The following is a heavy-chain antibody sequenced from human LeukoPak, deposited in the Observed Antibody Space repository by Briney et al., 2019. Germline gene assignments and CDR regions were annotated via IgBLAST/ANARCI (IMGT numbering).Heavy chain of an antibody. CDR1: GGSVSSGDYY. CDR3: ARTNGGLGYYDFWSGYSDYYYYGMDV. D-gene: IGHD3-3*01. Sequence: PSETLSLTCTVSGGSVSSGDYYWSWIRQPPGKGLEWIGYIYYSGSTYYNPSLKSRVTISVDTSKNQFSLKLSSVTAADTAVYYCARTNGGLGYYDFWSGYSDYYYYGMDVWGQGTTVTVSS. J-gene: IGHJ6*02. V-gene: IGHV4-30-4*01. CDR2: IYYSGST.